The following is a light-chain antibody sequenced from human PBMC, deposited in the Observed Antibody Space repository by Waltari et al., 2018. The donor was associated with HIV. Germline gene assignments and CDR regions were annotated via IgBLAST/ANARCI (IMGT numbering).Light chain of an antibody. Sequence: QSALTQPASVSGPPGQSITISCTGTRSDVGSYNLVPWYQQHPGKAPKLMIYEVSKRPSGVSNRFSGSKSGNTASLTISGLQAEDEADYYCCSYAGSSTYVFGTGTKVTVL. CDR2: EVS. V-gene: IGLV2-23*02. J-gene: IGLJ1*01. CDR3: CSYAGSSTYV. CDR1: RSDVGSYNL.